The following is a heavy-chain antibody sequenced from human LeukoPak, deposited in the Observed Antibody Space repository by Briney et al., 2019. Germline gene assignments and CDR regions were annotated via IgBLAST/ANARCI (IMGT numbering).Heavy chain of an antibody. D-gene: IGHD5-24*01. Sequence: GGSLRLSCAASGFTFDDYAMHWVRQAPGKGLEWVSGISWNSGSIGYADSVKGRFTISRDNAKNSLYLQMNSLRAEDTALYYCAKDVVEMATMGYFDYWGQGTLVNVSS. CDR1: GFTFDDYA. V-gene: IGHV3-9*01. CDR2: ISWNSGSI. CDR3: AKDVVEMATMGYFDY. J-gene: IGHJ4*02.